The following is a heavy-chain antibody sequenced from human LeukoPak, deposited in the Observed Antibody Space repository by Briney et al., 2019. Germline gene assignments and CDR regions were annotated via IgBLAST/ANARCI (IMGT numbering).Heavy chain of an antibody. CDR3: ARDINFWSGYGSHAFDI. D-gene: IGHD3-3*01. CDR2: ISAYNGNT. CDR1: GYTFTSYG. J-gene: IGHJ3*02. V-gene: IGHV1-18*01. Sequence: ASVKVSCKASGYTFTSYGISWVRQAPGQGLEWIGWISAYNGNTNYAQKLQDRVTMTTDTSTSTAYMELRSLRSDDTAVYYCARDINFWSGYGSHAFDIWGQGTMVTVSS.